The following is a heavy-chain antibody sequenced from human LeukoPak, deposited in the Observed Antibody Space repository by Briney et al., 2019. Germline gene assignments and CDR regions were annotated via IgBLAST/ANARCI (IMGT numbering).Heavy chain of an antibody. J-gene: IGHJ4*02. CDR1: GFTFSSYA. CDR2: ISGSGGST. V-gene: IGHV3-23*01. Sequence: GGSLRLSCAASGFTFSSYAMSWVRLAPGKGLEWVSAISGSGGSTYYADSVKGRFTISRDNSKSTLYLQMNSLRAEDTAVYFCAKSHSSSWYRPPFDYWGQGTLVTVSS. CDR3: AKSHSSSWYRPPFDY. D-gene: IGHD6-13*01.